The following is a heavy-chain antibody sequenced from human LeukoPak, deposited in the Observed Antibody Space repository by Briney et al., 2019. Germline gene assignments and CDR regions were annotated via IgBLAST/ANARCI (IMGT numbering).Heavy chain of an antibody. J-gene: IGHJ5*02. V-gene: IGHV4-31*03. CDR1: GGSISSGGYY. CDR2: IYYSGST. D-gene: IGHD3-16*02. CDR3: ARCMGYDYVWGSYRFDP. Sequence: SETLSLTCTVSGGSISSGGYYWSWIRQHPGKGLEWIGYIYYSGSTYYNPSLKSRVTISVDTSKNQFSLKLSSVTAADTAVYYCARCMGYDYVWGSYRFDPWGQGTLVTVSS.